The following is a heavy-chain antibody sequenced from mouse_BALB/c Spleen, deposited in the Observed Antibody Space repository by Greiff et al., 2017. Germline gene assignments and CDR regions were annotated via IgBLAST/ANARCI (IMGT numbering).Heavy chain of an antibody. CDR1: GYTFTSYW. V-gene: IGHV1-69*02. D-gene: IGHD2-14*01. CDR2: IDPSDSYT. Sequence: VQLQQSGAELVKPGASVKLSCKASGYTFTSYWMHWVKQRPGQGLEWIGEIDPSDSYTNYNQKFKGKATLTVDKSSSTAYMQLSSLTSEDSAVYYCARGDRYGAMDYWGQGTSVTVSS. CDR3: ARGDRYGAMDY. J-gene: IGHJ4*01.